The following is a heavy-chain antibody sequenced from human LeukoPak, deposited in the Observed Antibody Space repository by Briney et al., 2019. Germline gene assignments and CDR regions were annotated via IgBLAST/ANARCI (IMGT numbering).Heavy chain of an antibody. J-gene: IGHJ4*02. D-gene: IGHD6-13*01. CDR2: MNPNSGNT. CDR3: ATAHSSSWYIFYFDY. V-gene: IGHV1-8*01. CDR1: GYTFTSYD. Sequence: ASVKVSCKASGYTFTSYDINWVRQATGQGLEWMGWMNPNSGNTGYAQKFQGRVTMTEDTSTDTAYMELSSLRSEDTAVYYCATAHSSSWYIFYFDYWGQGTLVTVSS.